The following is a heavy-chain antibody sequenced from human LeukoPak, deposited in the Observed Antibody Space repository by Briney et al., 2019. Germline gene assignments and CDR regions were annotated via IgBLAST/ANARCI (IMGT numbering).Heavy chain of an antibody. J-gene: IGHJ3*02. CDR3: ARDYPGGSEAFDI. CDR1: GFTFSSYS. D-gene: IGHD3-10*01. CDR2: ISSSSSYI. Sequence: PGGSLRLSCAASGFTFSSYSMNWVRQAPGKGLEWVSSISSSSSYIYYADSVKGRFTISRDNAKNSLYLQMNSLRAEDTAVYYCARDYPGGSEAFDIWGQGTMVTVSS. V-gene: IGHV3-21*01.